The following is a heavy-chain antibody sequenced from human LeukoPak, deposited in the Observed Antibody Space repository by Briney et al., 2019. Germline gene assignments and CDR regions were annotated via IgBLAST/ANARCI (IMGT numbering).Heavy chain of an antibody. D-gene: IGHD5-12*01. CDR2: ISSSSSYI. CDR1: GLTFSSYS. J-gene: IGHJ4*02. V-gene: IGHV3-21*01. Sequence: GGSLRLSCVASGLTFSSYSMNWVRQAPGKGLEWVSSISSSSSYIYYADSVKGRFTISRDNAKNSLYLQMNSLRAEDTAVYYCARVSGYGADYWGQGTLVTVSS. CDR3: ARVSGYGADY.